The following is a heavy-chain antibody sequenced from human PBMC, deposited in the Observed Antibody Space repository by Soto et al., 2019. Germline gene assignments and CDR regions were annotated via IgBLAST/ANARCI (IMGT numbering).Heavy chain of an antibody. CDR2: INAYNGNT. V-gene: IGHV1-18*01. Sequence: ASVKVSCKASGYRFTSYGIGWVRQDPGQGLEWMGWINAYNGNTNYAQNLQGRVTLTTDTSTSTAYMELSSLGSEDTAVYYCARDERYYYGLGSRTPANWFDPWGQGTLVTVSS. CDR1: GYRFTSYG. D-gene: IGHD3-10*01. J-gene: IGHJ5*02. CDR3: ARDERYYYGLGSRTPANWFDP.